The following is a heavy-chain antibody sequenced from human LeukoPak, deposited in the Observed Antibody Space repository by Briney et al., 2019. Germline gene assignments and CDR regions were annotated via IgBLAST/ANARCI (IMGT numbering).Heavy chain of an antibody. CDR2: ISSSSSYI. J-gene: IGHJ4*02. CDR1: GFTLSSYE. V-gene: IGHV3-21*01. D-gene: IGHD4-17*01. Sequence: GGSLRLSCAASGFTLSSYEMNWVRQAPGKGLEWVSSISSSSSYIYYADSVKGRFTISRDNAKNSLYLQMNSLRAEDTAVYYCARAATVTRGVRYFDYWGQGTLVTVSS. CDR3: ARAATVTRGVRYFDY.